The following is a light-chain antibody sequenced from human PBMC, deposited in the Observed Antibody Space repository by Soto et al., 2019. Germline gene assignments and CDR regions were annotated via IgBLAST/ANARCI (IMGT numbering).Light chain of an antibody. V-gene: IGLV2-8*01. CDR1: SSDVGGYNY. J-gene: IGLJ1*01. CDR2: EVS. Sequence: QSALAQSPSASGPPGQSVTISCAGTSSDVGGYNYVSWYQQYPGKVPKLMIYEVSERPSGVPDRFSGSKSGNTAFLTVSGLQAEDEADYYCLSYADSAYVFGTWPTVTVL. CDR3: LSYADSAYV.